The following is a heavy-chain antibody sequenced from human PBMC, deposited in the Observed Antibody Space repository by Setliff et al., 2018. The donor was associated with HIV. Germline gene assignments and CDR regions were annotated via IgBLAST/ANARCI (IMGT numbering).Heavy chain of an antibody. V-gene: IGHV3-7*01. J-gene: IGHJ4*02. CDR2: IKQDGREG. CDR1: GFTFSTYW. CDR3: TKRAGVPLVNWVFDY. Sequence: GGSLRLSCAASGFTFSTYWMIWVRQAPGKGLEWVAKIKQDGREGYYVDSVKGRFTIPRDNAKNSVYLQMNSLRVEDTAMYYCTKRAGVPLVNWVFDYWGQGTLVTVSS. D-gene: IGHD2-2*01.